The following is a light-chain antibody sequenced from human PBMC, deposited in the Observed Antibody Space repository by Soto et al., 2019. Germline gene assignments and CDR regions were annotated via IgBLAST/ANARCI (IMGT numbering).Light chain of an antibody. CDR3: LLVYSGIVV. CDR1: TGAVTSGHY. Sequence: QTVVTQEPSLTLSPGGKVTLTCGSSTGAVTSGHYPYWFQQKPGQAPKTLIYDTTNKHSWSPARFSGSLLGGKAALTLSGAQPEDEADYYCLLVYSGIVVFGGGTQLTVL. CDR2: DTT. J-gene: IGLJ2*01. V-gene: IGLV7-46*01.